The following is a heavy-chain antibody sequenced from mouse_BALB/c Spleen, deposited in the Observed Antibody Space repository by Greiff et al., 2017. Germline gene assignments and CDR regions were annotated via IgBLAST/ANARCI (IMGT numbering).Heavy chain of an antibody. J-gene: IGHJ1*01. V-gene: IGHV5-6-4*01. CDR1: GFTFSSYT. Sequence: EVHLVESGGGLVKPGGSLKLSCAASGFTFSSYTMSWVRQTPEKWLEWVATISSGGSYTYYPDSVKGRFTISRDNAKNTLYLQMSSLKSEDTAMYYCTRGDYGWYFDVWGAGTTVTVSS. CDR3: TRGDYGWYFDV. CDR2: ISSGGSYT. D-gene: IGHD2-4*01.